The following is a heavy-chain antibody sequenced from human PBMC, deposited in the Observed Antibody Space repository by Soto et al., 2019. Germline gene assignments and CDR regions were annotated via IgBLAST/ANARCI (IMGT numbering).Heavy chain of an antibody. J-gene: IGHJ4*02. CDR2: IKSKTDGGTT. V-gene: IGHV3-15*07. CDR3: TTDPLQPRRALDRRVGCSGGSCYLI. Sequence: GGSLRLSCAASGFTFSNAWMNWVRQAPGKGLEWVGRIKSKTDGGTTDYAAPVKGRFTISRDDSKNTLYLQMNSLKTEDTAVYYCTTDPLQPRRALDRRVGCSGGSCYLIWGQGTLVTVSS. CDR1: GFTFSNAW. D-gene: IGHD2-15*01.